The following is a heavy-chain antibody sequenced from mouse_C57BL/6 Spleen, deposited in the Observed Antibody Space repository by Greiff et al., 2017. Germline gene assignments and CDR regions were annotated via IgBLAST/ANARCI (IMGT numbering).Heavy chain of an antibody. Sequence: EVKLVESGGGLVQPGGSLKLSCAASGFTFSGYYMYWVRQTPEKRLEWVAYISNGGGSTYYPDTVKGRFTISRDNAKNTLYLQMSRLKSEDTAMYYCARLDGYFAMDYWGQGTSVTVSS. CDR1: GFTFSGYY. V-gene: IGHV5-12*01. CDR2: ISNGGGST. CDR3: ARLDGYFAMDY. D-gene: IGHD2-3*01. J-gene: IGHJ4*01.